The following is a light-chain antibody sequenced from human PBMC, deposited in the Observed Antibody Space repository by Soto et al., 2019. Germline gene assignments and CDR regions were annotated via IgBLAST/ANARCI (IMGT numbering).Light chain of an antibody. J-gene: IGLJ1*01. CDR1: GRDIRAYNL. V-gene: IGLV2-23*02. CDR2: EVN. Sequence: QSVLTQPASVSGSPGQSITISCTGTGRDIRAYNLVSWYQQHTGKAHKLIICEVNTRPSGISNRFSGSKSGDTASLTISGLQAEDEADYFCCSYAGTVAYVFGTGTKVTVL. CDR3: CSYAGTVAYV.